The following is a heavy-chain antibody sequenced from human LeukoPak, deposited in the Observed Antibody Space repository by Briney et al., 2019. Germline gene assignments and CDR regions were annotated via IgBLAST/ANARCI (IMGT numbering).Heavy chain of an antibody. J-gene: IGHJ4*02. D-gene: IGHD5-12*01. V-gene: IGHV3-23*01. CDR2: ISGSGGST. CDR1: GFTFSSYA. Sequence: GGSLRLSCAASGFTFSSYAMSWVRQAPGKGLEWVSAISGSGGSTYYADSVKGRFTISRDNSKNTLYLQMNSLRAEDTAVHYCAKDPVATITGPYFDYWGQGTLVTVSS. CDR3: AKDPVATITGPYFDY.